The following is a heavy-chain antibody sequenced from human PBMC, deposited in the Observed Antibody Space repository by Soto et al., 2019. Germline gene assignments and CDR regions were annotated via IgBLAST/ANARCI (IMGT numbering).Heavy chain of an antibody. CDR1: GXTFSSYA. CDR3: ARALKGLNWFDP. J-gene: IGHJ5*02. Sequence: GSLRLSGAASGXTFSSYAMAWVRRAPGKGLEWAAVISYHGSNKYYADSVKGRFTISRDHYNNTLYLQTNSMRAEDKAVYYCARALKGLNWFDPWGQGTLVTVSS. V-gene: IGHV3-30-3*01. CDR2: ISYHGSNK.